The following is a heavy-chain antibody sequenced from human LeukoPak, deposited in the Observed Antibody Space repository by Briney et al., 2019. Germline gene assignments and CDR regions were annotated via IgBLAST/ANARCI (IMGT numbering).Heavy chain of an antibody. J-gene: IGHJ5*02. CDR3: ARDEGYCSGGSCCNWFDP. CDR1: GGTFSSYA. CDR2: FDPEDGET. Sequence: ASVKVSCKASGGTFSSYAISWVRQAPGQGLEWMGGFDPEDGETIYAQKFQGRVTMTRNTSISTAYMELSSLRSEDTAVYYCARDEGYCSGGSCCNWFDPWGQGTLVTVSS. V-gene: IGHV1-8*02. D-gene: IGHD2-15*01.